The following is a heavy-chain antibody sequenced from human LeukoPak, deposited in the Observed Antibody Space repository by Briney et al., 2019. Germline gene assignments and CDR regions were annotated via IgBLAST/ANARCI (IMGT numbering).Heavy chain of an antibody. J-gene: IGHJ4*02. Sequence: GGSLRLSCAASGFTFSSYWMSWVRQAPGKGLEWVSGINWNGGSTGYADSVKGRFTISRDNAKNSLYLQMNSLRAEDTALYYCARGHYDFWSGYPPFDYWGQGTLVTVSS. V-gene: IGHV3-20*04. CDR3: ARGHYDFWSGYPPFDY. CDR1: GFTFSSYW. CDR2: INWNGGST. D-gene: IGHD3-3*01.